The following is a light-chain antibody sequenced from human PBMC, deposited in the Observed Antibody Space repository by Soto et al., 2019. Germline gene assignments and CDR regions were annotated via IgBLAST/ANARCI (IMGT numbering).Light chain of an antibody. CDR2: AAS. V-gene: IGKV3-20*01. Sequence: EIVLTQSPGTLSLSPGERATLSCRASQSLSSGYLAWYQQKPGQAPRILIYAASSRATGIPDRFSGSGSGTDFSLTINRLEPEDSAAYYCQQYDTSPRTFGQGTKVEI. J-gene: IGKJ1*01. CDR1: QSLSSGY. CDR3: QQYDTSPRT.